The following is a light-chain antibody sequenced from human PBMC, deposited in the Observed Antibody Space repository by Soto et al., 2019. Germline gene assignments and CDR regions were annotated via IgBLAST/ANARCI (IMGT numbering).Light chain of an antibody. J-gene: IGKJ5*01. V-gene: IGKV3-15*01. CDR3: QQYGTSEII. Sequence: IVLTQGPATLSVSTGERATLSCRASQSVDKHLHWYQQKPGQAPRLLIYGASTRATGIPARFSGSGSGTDFTLTISRLEPEDFAVFFCQQYGTSEIIFGQGTRLEVK. CDR1: QSVDKH. CDR2: GAS.